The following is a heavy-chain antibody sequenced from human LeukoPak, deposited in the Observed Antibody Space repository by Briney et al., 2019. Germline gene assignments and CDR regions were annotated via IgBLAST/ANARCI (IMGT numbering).Heavy chain of an antibody. D-gene: IGHD1-26*01. J-gene: IGHJ4*02. CDR2: INSDGFST. V-gene: IGHV3-74*01. CDR3: ARGTSGGYFDY. Sequence: GRSLRLSCAASGFTFSSFWIHWVRQVPGKGLVWVSRINSDGFSTSYADSVKGRFTISRDNAKNTLYLQMNSLRAEDTAVYYCARGTSGGYFDYWGQGTLVTVSS. CDR1: GFTFSSFW.